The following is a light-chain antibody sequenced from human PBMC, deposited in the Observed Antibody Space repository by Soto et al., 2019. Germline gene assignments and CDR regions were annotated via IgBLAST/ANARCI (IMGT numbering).Light chain of an antibody. Sequence: QSVLTQPASVSGSPGQSITISCTGTSSDVGGYNYVSWYQQHPGKAPKLMIYDVSNRPSGVSNRFPGSKSGNTASLTISGLQAEDEADYSCSSYTSSSTLLYVFGTGTKLTVL. CDR3: SSYTSSSTLLYV. J-gene: IGLJ1*01. CDR1: SSDVGGYNY. V-gene: IGLV2-14*01. CDR2: DVS.